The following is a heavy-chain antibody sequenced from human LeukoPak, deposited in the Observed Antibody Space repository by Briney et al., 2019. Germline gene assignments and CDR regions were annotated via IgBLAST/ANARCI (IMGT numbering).Heavy chain of an antibody. CDR2: INWNGDT. D-gene: IGHD1-14*01. V-gene: IGHV3-20*04. J-gene: IGHJ4*02. Sequence: GGSLRLSCAASGFTFDDYDMTWVRQAPGKGLEWVSGINWNGDTAYADSVKGRFTISRDNAKKFLYLQMNSLRAEDTAVYYCARDRPGYFDYWGQGTLVTVSS. CDR3: ARDRPGYFDY. CDR1: GFTFDDYD.